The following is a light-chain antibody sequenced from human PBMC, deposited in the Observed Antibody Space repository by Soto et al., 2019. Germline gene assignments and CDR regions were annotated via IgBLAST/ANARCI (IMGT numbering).Light chain of an antibody. J-gene: IGLJ1*01. V-gene: IGLV2-14*03. CDR3: SSYTSSTTEV. CDR1: SSDVGGYNY. CDR2: DVS. Sequence: QSALTQPAPVSGSPGQSITISCTGTSSDVGGYNYVSWYQHHPGKAPKLMIYDVSSRPSGVSYRFSGSKSGNTASLTISGLQAEDEADYYCSSYTSSTTEVFGTGTKVTVL.